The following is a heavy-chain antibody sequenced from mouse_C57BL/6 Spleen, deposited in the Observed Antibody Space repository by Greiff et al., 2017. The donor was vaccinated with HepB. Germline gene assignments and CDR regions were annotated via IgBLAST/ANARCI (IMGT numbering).Heavy chain of an antibody. V-gene: IGHV5-4*01. CDR2: ISDGGSYT. CDR1: GFTFSSYA. J-gene: IGHJ2*01. D-gene: IGHD1-1*01. CDR3: ARDRGGSPFDY. Sequence: EVKVEESGGGLVKPGGSLKLSCAASGFTFSSYAMSWVRQTPEKRLEWVATISDGGSYTYYPDNVKGRFTISRDNAKNNLYLQMSHLKSEDTAMYYCARDRGGSPFDYWGQGTTLTVSS.